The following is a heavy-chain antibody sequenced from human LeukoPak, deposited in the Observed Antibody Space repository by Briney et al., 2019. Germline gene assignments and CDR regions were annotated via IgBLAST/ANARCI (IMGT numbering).Heavy chain of an antibody. CDR1: AFTFSSYT. CDR2: ISSSSSYT. D-gene: IGHD1-26*01. J-gene: IGHJ3*02. CDR3: ARAGGSYQDDAFDI. Sequence: GGSLRLSCAASAFTFSSYTMNWVRQAPGKGLEWVSYISSSSSYTNYADSVKGRFTISRDNAKNSLYLQMNSLRAEDTAVYYCARAGGSYQDDAFDIWGQGTMVTVSS. V-gene: IGHV3-21*05.